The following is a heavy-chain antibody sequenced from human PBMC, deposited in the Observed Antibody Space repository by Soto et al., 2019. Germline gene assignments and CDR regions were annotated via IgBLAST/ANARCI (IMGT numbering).Heavy chain of an antibody. D-gene: IGHD4-17*01. CDR1: GGSISSGDYY. V-gene: IGHV4-30-4*01. CDR3: AREYGDYAPRRYYYGMDV. Sequence: QVQLQESGPGLVKPSQTLSLTCTVSGGSISSGDYYWSWIRQPPGKGLEWIGNIYYSGSTYYNPYLKSRVTISVDTSKNQFSLKLSSVTAADTAVYYCAREYGDYAPRRYYYGMDVWGQGTTVTVSS. J-gene: IGHJ6*02. CDR2: IYYSGST.